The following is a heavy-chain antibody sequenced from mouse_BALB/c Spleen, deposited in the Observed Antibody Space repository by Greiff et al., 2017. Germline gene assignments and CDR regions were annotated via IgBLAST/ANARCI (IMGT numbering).Heavy chain of an antibody. Sequence: VQLKQSGAELVKPGASVKLSCTASGFNIKDTYMHWVKQRPEQGLEWIGRIDPANGNTKYDPKFQGKATITADTSSNTAYLQLSSLTSEDTAVYYCARGGYDRAWFAYWGQGTLVTVSA. D-gene: IGHD2-2*01. CDR2: IDPANGNT. CDR1: GFNIKDTY. V-gene: IGHV14-3*02. CDR3: ARGGYDRAWFAY. J-gene: IGHJ3*01.